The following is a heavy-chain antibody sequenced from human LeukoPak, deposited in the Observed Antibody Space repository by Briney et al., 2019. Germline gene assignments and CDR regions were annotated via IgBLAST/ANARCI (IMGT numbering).Heavy chain of an antibody. Sequence: SETLSLTCTVSGDSISGYYWSWIRQPPGKGLEWIGEINHSGSTNYNPSLKSRVTISVDTSKNQFSLKLSSVTAADTAVYYCARDRRLGYCSSASCRTPFDPWGQGTLVTVSS. CDR3: ARDRRLGYCSSASCRTPFDP. CDR1: GDSISGYY. V-gene: IGHV4-34*01. D-gene: IGHD2-2*01. J-gene: IGHJ5*02. CDR2: INHSGST.